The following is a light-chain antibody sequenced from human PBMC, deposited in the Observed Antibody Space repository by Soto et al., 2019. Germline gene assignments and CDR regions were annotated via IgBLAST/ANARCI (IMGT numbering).Light chain of an antibody. CDR2: DAS. V-gene: IGKV3-11*01. Sequence: EIVLTQSPATLSLAPGERATLSCRASQSVSSYLAWYQQKPGQAPRLLIYDASNRATGITARFSGSGSGTDFTLTIIIREPEDFAVYYCQQRSNWPTFGGGTKVEIK. J-gene: IGKJ4*01. CDR3: QQRSNWPT. CDR1: QSVSSY.